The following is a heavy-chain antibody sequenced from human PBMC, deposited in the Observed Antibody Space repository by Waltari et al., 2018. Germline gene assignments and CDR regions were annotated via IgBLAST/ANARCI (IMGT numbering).Heavy chain of an antibody. CDR2: VDPEDGET. J-gene: IGHJ3*02. V-gene: IGHV1-69-2*01. D-gene: IGHD6-19*01. CDR1: GYTFTDYY. CDR3: ARGSDQQWLNAFDI. Sequence: EVQLVQSGAEVKKPGATVKISCKVSGYTFTDYYMHWVQQAPGKGLEWMGLVDPEDGETIYAQKFQGRVTITTDESTSTAYMELSSLRSEDTAVYYCARGSDQQWLNAFDIWGQGTMVTVSS.